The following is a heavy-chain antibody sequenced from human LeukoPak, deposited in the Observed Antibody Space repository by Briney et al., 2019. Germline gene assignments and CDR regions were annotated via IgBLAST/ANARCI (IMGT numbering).Heavy chain of an antibody. CDR3: ARQQGYYDSSGFDI. CDR2: IYYSGST. Sequence: SETLSLTCTVSGGSISSYYWSWIRQPPGKGLEWIGYIYYSGSTNYNPSLKSRVTISVDTSKNQFSLKLSSVTAADTAVYYCARQQGYYDSSGFDIWGQGTMVTVSS. CDR1: GGSISSYY. J-gene: IGHJ3*02. V-gene: IGHV4-59*08. D-gene: IGHD3-22*01.